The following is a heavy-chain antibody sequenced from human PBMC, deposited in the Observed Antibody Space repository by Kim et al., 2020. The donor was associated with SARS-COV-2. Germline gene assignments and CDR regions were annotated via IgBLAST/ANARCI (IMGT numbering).Heavy chain of an antibody. J-gene: IGHJ5*02. CDR3: AREYYGYRGAPRGWFDP. Sequence: SETLSLTCTVSGGSISSYYWSWIRQPPGKGLEWIGYIYYSGSTNYNPSLKSRVTISVDTSKNQFSLKLSSVTAADTAVYYCAREYYGYRGAPRGWFDPWGQGTLVTVSS. CDR1: GGSISSYY. D-gene: IGHD3-3*01. V-gene: IGHV4-59*01. CDR2: IYYSGST.